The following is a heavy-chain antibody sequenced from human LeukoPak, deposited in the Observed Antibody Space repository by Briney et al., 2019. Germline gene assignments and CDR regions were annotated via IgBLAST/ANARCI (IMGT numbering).Heavy chain of an antibody. CDR3: ARDHYYASSGNLDY. V-gene: IGHV3-74*01. J-gene: IGHJ4*02. CDR1: GFTFSSYW. Sequence: GGSLRLSCAASGFTFSSYWMHWVRQSPGKGLVWVSRINTDGSSTDYAHSVKGRFTISRDNSKNTLYLQMNSLRAEDTAVYYCARDHYYASSGNLDYWGQGTLVTVSS. D-gene: IGHD3-22*01. CDR2: INTDGSST.